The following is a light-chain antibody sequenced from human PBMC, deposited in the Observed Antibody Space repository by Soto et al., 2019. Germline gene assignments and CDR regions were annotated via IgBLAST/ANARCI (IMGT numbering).Light chain of an antibody. J-gene: IGKJ4*01. V-gene: IGKV1-39*01. CDR1: QSISNY. CDR2: GAS. Sequence: DIQITQSPSSLSSSVGDRVTITCLGSQSISNYLIWYQQKPGKAPKLLIYGASNSQSGVPSRFRGSGSGTDFTLTITSLQPEDFATYYCQQSYSTPLTFGGGTKVDIK. CDR3: QQSYSTPLT.